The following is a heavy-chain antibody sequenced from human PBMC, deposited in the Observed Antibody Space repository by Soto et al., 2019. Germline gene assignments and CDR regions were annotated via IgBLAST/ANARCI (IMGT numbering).Heavy chain of an antibody. V-gene: IGHV3-21*01. CDR3: ASEGYDSSGYLCLFDY. CDR2: ISSSSSYI. Sequence: EVQLVESGGGLVKPGGSLGLSCAASGFTFSSYSMNWVRQAPGKGLEWVSSISSSSSYIYYADSVKGRFTISRDNAQNSLYLQMNSLRAEDTAVYYCASEGYDSSGYLCLFDYWGQGTLVTVSS. J-gene: IGHJ4*02. D-gene: IGHD3-22*01. CDR1: GFTFSSYS.